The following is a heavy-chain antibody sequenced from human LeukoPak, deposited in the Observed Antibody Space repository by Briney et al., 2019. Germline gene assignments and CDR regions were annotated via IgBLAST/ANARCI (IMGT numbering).Heavy chain of an antibody. Sequence: SETLSLTCAGYGGSFSGYYWSWIRQPPGKGLEWIGEINHSGSTNYNPSLKSRVTISVDTSKNQFSLKLSSVTAADTAVYYCARGGGRNVYYDFWSGSMDVWGQGTTVTVSS. CDR2: INHSGST. D-gene: IGHD3-3*01. CDR3: ARGGGRNVYYDFWSGSMDV. V-gene: IGHV4-34*01. J-gene: IGHJ6*02. CDR1: GGSFSGYY.